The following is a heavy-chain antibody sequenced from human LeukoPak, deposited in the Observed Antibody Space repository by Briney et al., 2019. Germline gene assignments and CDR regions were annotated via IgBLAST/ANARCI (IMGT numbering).Heavy chain of an antibody. V-gene: IGHV4-34*01. CDR1: GGSFSGYY. J-gene: IGHJ4*02. D-gene: IGHD6-19*01. CDR3: ARHEGQWLDY. CDR2: INHSGST. Sequence: SETLSLTCAVYGGSFSGYYWSWIRQPPGKGLEWIGEINHSGSTNYNPSLKSRVTISVDTSKNQFSLKLSSVTAADTAVYYCARHEGQWLDYWGQGTLVTVSS.